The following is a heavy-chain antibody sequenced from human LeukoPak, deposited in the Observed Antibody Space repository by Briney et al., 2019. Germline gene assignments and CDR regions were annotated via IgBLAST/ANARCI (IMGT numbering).Heavy chain of an antibody. J-gene: IGHJ6*04. Sequence: SETLSLTCAVYGGSVSGYYWSWIRQPPGKGLEWIGEINHSGSTNYNPSLKSRVTISVDTSKNQFSLKLSSVTAADTAVYYCARDPLIAVAGTMNYYGMDVWGKGTTVTVSS. CDR2: INHSGST. CDR1: GGSVSGYY. CDR3: ARDPLIAVAGTMNYYGMDV. D-gene: IGHD6-19*01. V-gene: IGHV4-34*01.